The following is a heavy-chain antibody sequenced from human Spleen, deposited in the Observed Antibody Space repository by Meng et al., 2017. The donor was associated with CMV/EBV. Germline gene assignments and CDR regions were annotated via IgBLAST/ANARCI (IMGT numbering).Heavy chain of an antibody. Sequence: GESLKISCKVSGYTFTSHWIGWVRQMPGKGLEWMGIIFPDDSDTRYSPSFQGQVTLSADKSITTAYLQWSSLKASDSAMYYCARHIRYNWNDAWFDPWGQGTLVTVSS. CDR2: IFPDDSDT. CDR3: ARHIRYNWNDAWFDP. J-gene: IGHJ5*02. D-gene: IGHD1-1*01. CDR1: GYTFTSHW. V-gene: IGHV5-51*01.